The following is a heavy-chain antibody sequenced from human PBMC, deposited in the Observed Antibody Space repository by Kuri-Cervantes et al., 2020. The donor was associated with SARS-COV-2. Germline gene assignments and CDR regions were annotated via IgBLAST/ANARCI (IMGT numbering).Heavy chain of an antibody. D-gene: IGHD6-6*01. J-gene: IGHJ4*02. CDR1: GFTFSSYA. V-gene: IGHV3-23*01. CDR3: AKDRAVYSSSFFDY. Sequence: LSLTCAASGFTFSSYAMSWVRQAPGKGLEWVSAISGSGGSTYYADSVKGRFTISRDNSKNTLYLQMNSLRAEDTAVYYCAKDRAVYSSSFFDYWGQGTLVTFSS. CDR2: ISGSGGST.